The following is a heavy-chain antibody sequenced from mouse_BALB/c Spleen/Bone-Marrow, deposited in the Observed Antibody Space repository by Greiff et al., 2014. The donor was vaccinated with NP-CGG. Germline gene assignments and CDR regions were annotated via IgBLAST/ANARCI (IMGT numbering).Heavy chain of an antibody. CDR3: ARSNGNYVLAY. J-gene: IGHJ3*01. Sequence: QVQLQQSGAELARPGASVKMSCKASGYTFTSYTMHWVKQRPGQGLEWIGYINPSSGYTNYNQKFKDKATLTADKSSSTAYMQLSGLTSEDSAVYYCARSNGNYVLAYWGQGTLVTVSA. CDR1: GYTFTSYT. V-gene: IGHV1-4*01. D-gene: IGHD2-1*01. CDR2: INPSSGYT.